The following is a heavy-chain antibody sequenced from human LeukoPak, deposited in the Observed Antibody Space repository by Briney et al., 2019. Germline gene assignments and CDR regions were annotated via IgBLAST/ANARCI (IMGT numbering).Heavy chain of an antibody. CDR1: GYTFTNYG. Sequence: ASVKVSCKASGYTFTNYGVTWVRQAPGQGLEWMGWISSNNGNTNFAQKFQGRVTMTTDTSTSTAYMELRSLRSDDTAVYYCARDFRIAAAGLGYWGQGTLVTASS. D-gene: IGHD6-13*01. J-gene: IGHJ4*02. CDR3: ARDFRIAAAGLGY. V-gene: IGHV1-18*01. CDR2: ISSNNGNT.